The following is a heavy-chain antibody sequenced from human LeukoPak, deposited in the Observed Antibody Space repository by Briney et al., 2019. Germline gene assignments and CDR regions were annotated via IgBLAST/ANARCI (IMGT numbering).Heavy chain of an antibody. CDR2: ISGNNGNT. V-gene: IGHV1-18*01. J-gene: IGHJ6*02. CDR1: GYTFTSYG. D-gene: IGHD2-15*01. CDR3: AREHCSGGSCYDGYGMDV. Sequence: GASVKVSCKASGYTFTSYGISWVRQAPGQWLEWMGWISGNNGNTSYEQKLQGRVTMTTDTSTSTAYMELRSLRSDDTAVYYCAREHCSGGSCYDGYGMDVWGQGTTVTVSS.